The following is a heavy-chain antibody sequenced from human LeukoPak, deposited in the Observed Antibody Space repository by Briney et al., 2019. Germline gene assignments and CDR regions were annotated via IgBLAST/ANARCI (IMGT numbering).Heavy chain of an antibody. D-gene: IGHD5-18*01. CDR3: ARDLGIQLWFKGSAFDI. Sequence: ASVKVSCKASGYTFTSYYMHWVRQAPGQGLEWMGIINPSGGSTNYAQKFRGRVTMTRDTSTSTVYMELSSLRSEDTAVYYCARDLGIQLWFKGSAFDIWGQGTMVTVSS. J-gene: IGHJ3*02. CDR2: INPSGGST. V-gene: IGHV1-46*01. CDR1: GYTFTSYY.